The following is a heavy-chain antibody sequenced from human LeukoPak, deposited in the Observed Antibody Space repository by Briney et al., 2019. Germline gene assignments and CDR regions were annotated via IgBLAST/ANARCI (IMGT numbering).Heavy chain of an antibody. D-gene: IGHD2-2*02. Sequence: GGSLRLSCAASGFTFSSYSMNWVRQAPGKGLEWVSSISSSSSYIYYADSVKGRFTISRDNVKNSLYLQMNSLRAEDTAVYYCASDVVVPAAIDDDAFDIWGQGTMVTVSS. CDR3: ASDVVVPAAIDDDAFDI. CDR2: ISSSSSYI. V-gene: IGHV3-21*01. J-gene: IGHJ3*02. CDR1: GFTFSSYS.